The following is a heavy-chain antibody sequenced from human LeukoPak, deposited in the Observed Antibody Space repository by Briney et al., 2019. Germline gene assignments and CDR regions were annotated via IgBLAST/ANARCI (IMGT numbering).Heavy chain of an antibody. D-gene: IGHD2-21*02. CDR1: GGTFSSYA. J-gene: IGHJ4*02. V-gene: IGHV1-69*13. CDR3: ARIKAYRGGDCYGPLDY. Sequence: SVKVSCKASGGTFSSYAISWVRQAPGQGLEWMGGIIPIFGTANYAQKFQGRVTITADESTSTAYMELSSLRSEDTAVYYCARIKAYRGGDCYGPLDYWGQGTLVTVSS. CDR2: IIPIFGTA.